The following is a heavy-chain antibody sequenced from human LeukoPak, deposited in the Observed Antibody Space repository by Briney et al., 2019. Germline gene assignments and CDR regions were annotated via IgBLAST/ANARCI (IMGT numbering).Heavy chain of an antibody. CDR1: GFTFSSYG. CDR2: TRYDGSNK. Sequence: GGSLRLSCAASGFTFSSYGMHWVRQAPGKGLEWVAFTRYDGSNKYYADSVKGRFTISRDNSKNTLYLQMNSLRAEDTAVYYCAKDRDSGYDSVDYWGQGTLVTVSS. V-gene: IGHV3-30*02. D-gene: IGHD5-12*01. J-gene: IGHJ4*02. CDR3: AKDRDSGYDSVDY.